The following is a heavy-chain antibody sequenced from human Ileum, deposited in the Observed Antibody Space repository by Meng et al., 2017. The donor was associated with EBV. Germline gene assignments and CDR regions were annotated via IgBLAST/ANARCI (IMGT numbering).Heavy chain of an antibody. V-gene: IGHV4-28*01. CDR2: IYYSGST. Sequence: QVLRLQSGPGLVKPSVTLSLSLAVSGYSISSSNRWGWIRQPPGKGLEWIGYIYYSGSTSYNPSLKSRVTMSVDTSKNQFSLNLNSVTAVDTAAYYCARNVPGTSAYYDWGQGTLVTVSS. CDR1: GYSISSSNR. CDR3: ARNVPGTSAYYD. D-gene: IGHD3-22*01. J-gene: IGHJ4*02.